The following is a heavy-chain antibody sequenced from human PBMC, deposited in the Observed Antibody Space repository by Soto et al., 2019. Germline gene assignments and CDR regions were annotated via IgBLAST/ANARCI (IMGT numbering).Heavy chain of an antibody. J-gene: IGHJ4*02. D-gene: IGHD5-18*01. CDR1: GGSISSYY. CDR2: IYYSGST. Sequence: QVQLQESGPGLVKPSETLSLTCTVSGGSISSYYWSWIRQPPGKGLEWIGYIYYSGSTNYNPSLKSRVTISVDTSKNQFSLKLSSVTAADTAVYYCARENVEMATAYFDYWGQGTLVTVSS. CDR3: ARENVEMATAYFDY. V-gene: IGHV4-59*01.